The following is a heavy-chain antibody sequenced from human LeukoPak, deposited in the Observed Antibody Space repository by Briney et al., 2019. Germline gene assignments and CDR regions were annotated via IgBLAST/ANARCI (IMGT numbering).Heavy chain of an antibody. CDR2: IRSKAYGGTT. CDR3: TRLWVDTAMSGIDY. Sequence: GGSLRLSCTASGFTFGDYAMSWVRQAPGKGLEWVGFIRSKAYGGTTEYAASVKGRFTISRDDSKSIAYLQMNSLKTEDTAVYYCTRLWVDTAMSGIDYWGQGTLVIVSS. V-gene: IGHV3-49*04. CDR1: GFTFGDYA. D-gene: IGHD5-18*01. J-gene: IGHJ4*02.